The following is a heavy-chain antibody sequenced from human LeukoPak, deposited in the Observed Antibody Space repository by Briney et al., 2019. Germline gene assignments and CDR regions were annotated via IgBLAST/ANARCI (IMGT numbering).Heavy chain of an antibody. CDR3: AKDVDSTWGSIDY. CDR2: ISWNSGTI. D-gene: IGHD3-16*01. Sequence: PGRSLRLSCAASGFTFDDYAMHWVRQAPGKGLEWVSSISWNSGTIGYAASVKGRFTISRDNAKNSLYLQMNSLRPEDTALYYCAKDVDSTWGSIDYWGQGILVTVSS. J-gene: IGHJ4*02. V-gene: IGHV3-9*01. CDR1: GFTFDDYA.